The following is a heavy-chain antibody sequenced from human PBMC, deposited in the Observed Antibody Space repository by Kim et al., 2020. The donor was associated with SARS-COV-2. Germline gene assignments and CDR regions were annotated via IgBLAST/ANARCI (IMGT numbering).Heavy chain of an antibody. J-gene: IGHJ6*03. CDR2: MNPNSGNT. V-gene: IGHV1-8*01. D-gene: IGHD3-3*01. CDR1: GYTFTSYD. CDR3: ARETKRITIFGVVTAPNYYYYYMDV. Sequence: ASVKVSCKASGYTFTSYDIYWVRQATGQGLEWMGWMNPNSGNTGYSQKFQGRVTITRNTSISTAYMELSSLRSEDTAVYYCARETKRITIFGVVTAPNYYYYYMDVWGQGTTVTVSS.